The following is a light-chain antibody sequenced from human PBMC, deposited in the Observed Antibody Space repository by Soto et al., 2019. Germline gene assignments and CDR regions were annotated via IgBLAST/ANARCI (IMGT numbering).Light chain of an antibody. CDR3: GSYADSNNYV. CDR1: SSDVGSYNY. Sequence: QSALTQPSSASGSPGQSVTISCTGTSSDVGSYNYVSWYQHHPGKAPKVMIYEVNKRPSGVPDRFSGSKSGNTASLTVSGLQAEDEADYYCGSYADSNNYVFGTGTKVTVL. CDR2: EVN. V-gene: IGLV2-8*01. J-gene: IGLJ1*01.